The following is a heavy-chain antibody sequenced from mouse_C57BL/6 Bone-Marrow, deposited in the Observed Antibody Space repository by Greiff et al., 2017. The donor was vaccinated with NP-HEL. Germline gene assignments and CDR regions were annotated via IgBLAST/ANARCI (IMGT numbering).Heavy chain of an antibody. D-gene: IGHD2-4*01. Sequence: VHLVESGAELARPGASVKLSCKASGYTFTSYGISWVKQRTGQGLEWIGEIYPRSGNTYYNEKFKGKATLTADKSSSTAYMELRSLTSEDSAVYFCARNPYDYDYWGQGTTLTVSS. V-gene: IGHV1-81*01. CDR2: IYPRSGNT. CDR1: GYTFTSYG. CDR3: ARNPYDYDY. J-gene: IGHJ2*01.